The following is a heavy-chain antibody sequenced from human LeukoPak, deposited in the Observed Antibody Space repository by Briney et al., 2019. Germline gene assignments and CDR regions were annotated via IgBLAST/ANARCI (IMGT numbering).Heavy chain of an antibody. CDR3: ARGKRGAYYYYGMDV. Sequence: GGPLRLSCAASGFTFTTFAMNWVRQAPGKGPEWVSGISGSGESTYYADSVKGRFTISRYNSKNTVFLQMNSLRAADTAVYSCARGKRGAYYYYGMDVWGQGTTVTFSS. CDR1: GFTFTTFA. V-gene: IGHV3-23*01. D-gene: IGHD3-10*01. CDR2: ISGSGEST. J-gene: IGHJ6*02.